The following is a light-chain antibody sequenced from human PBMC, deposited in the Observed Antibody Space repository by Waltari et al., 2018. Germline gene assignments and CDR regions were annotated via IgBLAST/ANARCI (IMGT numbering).Light chain of an antibody. J-gene: IGKJ1*01. CDR2: AAS. Sequence: QMTQSPSSLSASVGDRVTITCRASQNISTFLSWYQQKPGKAPNLLIYAASTLQSGVPSRFSGGGSGTDFTLTVSSLQPEDFATYYCQQSYSTPRTFGQGTKVEIK. V-gene: IGKV1-39*01. CDR1: QNISTF. CDR3: QQSYSTPRT.